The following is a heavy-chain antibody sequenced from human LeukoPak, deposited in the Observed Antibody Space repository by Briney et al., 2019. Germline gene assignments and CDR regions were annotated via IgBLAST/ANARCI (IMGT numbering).Heavy chain of an antibody. V-gene: IGHV3-11*01. CDR2: ISSSAYTI. J-gene: IGHJ4*02. CDR1: GFTLSDNY. Sequence: GGSLRLSCEVSGFTLSDNYMSWISQAPGKGLDWLSYISSSAYTIYYADPVKGRFTISRDNSKNSLYLQINSLRAEDTAVYFCARNHSSRCDGWPLFDYWGRGTLVTVSS. CDR3: ARNHSSRCDGWPLFDY. D-gene: IGHD6-19*01.